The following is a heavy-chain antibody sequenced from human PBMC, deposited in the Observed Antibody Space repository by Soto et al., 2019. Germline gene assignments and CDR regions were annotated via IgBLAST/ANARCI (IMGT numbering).Heavy chain of an antibody. CDR3: ARSRVQLLFGLFDY. CDR2: IYYSGST. Sequence: PETLYLTCPVSGSSCSSYYWSSIRQPPGKGLEWIGYIYYSGSTNYNPSLKSRVTISVDTSKNQFSLKLSSVTAADTAVYYCARSRVQLLFGLFDYWGQGTLVTVSS. V-gene: IGHV4-59*01. D-gene: IGHD2-2*01. J-gene: IGHJ4*02. CDR1: GSSCSSYY.